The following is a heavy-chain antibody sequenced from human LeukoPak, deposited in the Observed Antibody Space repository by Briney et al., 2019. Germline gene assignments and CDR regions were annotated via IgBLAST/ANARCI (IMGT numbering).Heavy chain of an antibody. CDR1: GGSISSYY. CDR2: IYYSGST. J-gene: IGHJ6*02. Sequence: KASETLSLTRTVSGGSISSYYWSWIRQPPGKGLEWIGYIYYSGSTNYNPSLKSRVTISVDTSKNQFSLKLSSVTAADTAVYYCARHHYYGMDVWGQGTTATVSS. V-gene: IGHV4-59*08. CDR3: ARHHYYGMDV.